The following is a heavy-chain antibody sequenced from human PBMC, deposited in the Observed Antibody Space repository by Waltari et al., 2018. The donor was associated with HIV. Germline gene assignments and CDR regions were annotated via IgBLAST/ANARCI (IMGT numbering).Heavy chain of an antibody. V-gene: IGHV1-8*01. CDR3: ARGGEFCRGPSCYRLDP. J-gene: IGHJ5*02. Sequence: ALLVQLGPAVKKPGVSVRLACKACEYEFPHYVSSWLRQAHGQGLEWMGRVNSGSGNVLYGKQFQGRVNLTRDSSTTTVFMELSNLTSADTALYLCARGGEFCRGPSCYRLDPWGQGTQVTVS. CDR1: EYEFPHYV. CDR2: VNSGSGNV. D-gene: IGHD2-2*01.